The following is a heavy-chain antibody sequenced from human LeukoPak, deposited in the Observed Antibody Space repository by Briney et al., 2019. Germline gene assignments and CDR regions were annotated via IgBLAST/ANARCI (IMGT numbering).Heavy chain of an antibody. CDR1: GGSISSGDYY. CDR2: IYYSGST. Sequence: SETLSLTCTVSGGSISSGDYYWSWIRQPPGKGLEWIGYIYYSGSTYYNPSLKSRVTISVDTSENQFSLKLSSVTAADTAVYYCARPLRSGTIGYWGQGTLVTVSS. J-gene: IGHJ4*02. CDR3: ARPLRSGTIGY. V-gene: IGHV4-30-4*01. D-gene: IGHD5-12*01.